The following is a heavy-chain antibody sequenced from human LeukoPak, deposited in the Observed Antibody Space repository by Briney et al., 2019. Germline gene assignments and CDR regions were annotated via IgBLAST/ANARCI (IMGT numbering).Heavy chain of an antibody. Sequence: SQTLSLTCAISGDSVSSNSAAWNCITQSQSRGLEWLGRTYYRTKWYNDYAVSVKSRITINPDTSKNQFSLQLNPVTPEDTAVYYCARGTVGATRSFDYWGQGTLVTVSS. CDR3: ARGTVGATRSFDY. CDR1: GDSVSSNSAA. D-gene: IGHD1-26*01. V-gene: IGHV6-1*01. CDR2: TYYRTKWYN. J-gene: IGHJ4*02.